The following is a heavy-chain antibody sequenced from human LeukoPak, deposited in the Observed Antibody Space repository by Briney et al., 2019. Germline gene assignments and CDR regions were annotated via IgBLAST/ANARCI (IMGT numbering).Heavy chain of an antibody. V-gene: IGHV4-39*01. CDR3: ARHPSRGLITGTTHWFDP. Sequence: PSETLSLTCTASGGSISSSSYYWGWIRQPPGKGLEWIGSIYYSGSTYYNPSLKSRVTISVDTSKNQFSLKLSSVTAADTAVYYCARHPSRGLITGTTHWFDPWGQGTLVTVSS. J-gene: IGHJ5*02. CDR2: IYYSGST. D-gene: IGHD1-7*01. CDR1: GGSISSSSYY.